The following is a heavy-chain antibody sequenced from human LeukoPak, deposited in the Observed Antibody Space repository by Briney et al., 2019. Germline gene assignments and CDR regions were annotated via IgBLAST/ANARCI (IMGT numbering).Heavy chain of an antibody. CDR2: INHSGST. J-gene: IGHJ4*02. Sequence: PSETLSLTCAVYGGSVSGYYWSWIRQPPGKGLEWIGEINHSGSTNYNPSPKSRVTISVDTSKNQSSLKLSSVTAADTAVYYCARAARYCTNGVCDGWLDYWGQGTLVTVSS. CDR1: GGSVSGYY. D-gene: IGHD2-8*01. CDR3: ARAARYCTNGVCDGWLDY. V-gene: IGHV4-34*01.